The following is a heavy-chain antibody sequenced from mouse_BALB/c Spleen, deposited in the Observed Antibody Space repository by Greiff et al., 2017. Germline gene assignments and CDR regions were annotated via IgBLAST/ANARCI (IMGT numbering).Heavy chain of an antibody. D-gene: IGHD1-1*01. CDR1: GYTFTSYW. J-gene: IGHJ1*01. Sequence: VQGVESGAELARPGASVKLSCKASGYTFTSYWMQWVKQRPGQGLEWIGAIYPGDGDTRYTQKFKGKATLTADKSSSTAYMQLSSLASEDSAVYYCARGGTVVAGFDVWGAGTTVTVSS. CDR2: IYPGDGDT. CDR3: ARGGTVVAGFDV. V-gene: IGHV1-87*01.